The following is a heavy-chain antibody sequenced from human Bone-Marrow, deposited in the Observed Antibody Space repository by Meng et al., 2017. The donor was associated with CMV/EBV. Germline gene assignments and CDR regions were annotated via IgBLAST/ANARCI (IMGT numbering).Heavy chain of an antibody. J-gene: IGHJ6*02. CDR2: INPNSGCT. Sequence: ASVKVSCTASGYTLTGYYMHWVRQAPGQVLEWRGWINPNSGCTNYAQKFQCRVTMHRDTSISTAYMELNRLRSDDTAVYYCARDMAAAGPRPRRHYYSGMDVWGQGTTVTVSS. D-gene: IGHD6-13*01. V-gene: IGHV1-2*02. CDR3: ARDMAAAGPRPRRHYYSGMDV. CDR1: GYTLTGYY.